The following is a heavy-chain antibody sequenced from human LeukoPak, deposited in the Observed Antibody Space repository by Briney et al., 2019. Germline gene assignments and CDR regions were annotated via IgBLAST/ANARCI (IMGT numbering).Heavy chain of an antibody. Sequence: GGSLRLSCAASGFTFRKYWMAWVRQAPGKGLEWVSVIYSGGSTYYANSVKGRFTISRDNSKNTLYLQMNSLRAEDTAVYYCARDQSVYVYWGQGTLVTVSS. D-gene: IGHD3-10*02. V-gene: IGHV3-53*01. CDR3: ARDQSVYVY. CDR1: GFTFRKYW. CDR2: IYSGGST. J-gene: IGHJ4*02.